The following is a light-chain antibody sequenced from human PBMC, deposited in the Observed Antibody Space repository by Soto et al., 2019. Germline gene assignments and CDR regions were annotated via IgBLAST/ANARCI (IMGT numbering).Light chain of an antibody. CDR2: EDS. CDR3: CSYANTTTVV. Sequence: QSALTQPASVSGAPGQLITISCTGTSRGYNFVSWYQQHPGKAPKLLIYEDSKRPSGVSNRFSGSKSGNTASLTISGLQAGVEADYHCCSYANTTTVVFGGGTKVTVL. V-gene: IGLV2-23*01. J-gene: IGLJ2*01. CDR1: SRGYNF.